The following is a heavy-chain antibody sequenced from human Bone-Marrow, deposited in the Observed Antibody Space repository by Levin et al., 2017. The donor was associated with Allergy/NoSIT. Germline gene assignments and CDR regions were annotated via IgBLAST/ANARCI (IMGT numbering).Heavy chain of an antibody. D-gene: IGHD6-13*01. V-gene: IGHV3-73*01. J-gene: IGHJ5*02. CDR2: IRSKANSYAT. CDR1: GFTFSGSA. Sequence: GESLKISCAASGFTFSGSAMHWVRQASGKGLEWVGRIRSKANSYATAYAASVKGRFTISRDDSKNTAYLQMNSLKTEDTAVYYCTRHPGGAGYSSSWYWFDPWGQGTLVTVSS. CDR3: TRHPGGAGYSSSWYWFDP.